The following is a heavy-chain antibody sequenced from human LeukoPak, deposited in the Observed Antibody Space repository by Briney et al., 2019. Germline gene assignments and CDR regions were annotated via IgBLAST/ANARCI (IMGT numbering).Heavy chain of an antibody. D-gene: IGHD6-19*01. CDR2: IWYDGSNK. V-gene: IGHV3-33*01. J-gene: IGHJ4*02. Sequence: GGSLRLSCAASGFTFSSYGMHWVRQAPGKGLGWVAVIWYDGSNKYYADSVKGRFTISRDNSKNTLYLQMNSLRAEDTAVYYCARPRSSGWYYFDYWGQGTLVTVSS. CDR3: ARPRSSGWYYFDY. CDR1: GFTFSSYG.